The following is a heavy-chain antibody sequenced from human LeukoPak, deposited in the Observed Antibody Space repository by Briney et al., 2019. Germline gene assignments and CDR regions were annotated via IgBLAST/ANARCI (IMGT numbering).Heavy chain of an antibody. V-gene: IGHV4-59*08. D-gene: IGHD3-16*01. CDR1: GDSINYSY. CDR2: IYYTGST. J-gene: IGHJ4*02. Sequence: SETLSLTCIVSGDSINYSYWSWIRQTPGKGLEWIGYIYYTGSTNYNPSLKSRVTMSVDTSKNHFSLKLSSVTAADTAVYYCARLGSYFDYWGQGTLATVSS. CDR3: ARLGSYFDY.